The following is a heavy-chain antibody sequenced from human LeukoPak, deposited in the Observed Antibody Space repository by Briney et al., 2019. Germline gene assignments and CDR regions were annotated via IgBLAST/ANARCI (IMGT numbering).Heavy chain of an antibody. CDR1: GGSFSGYY. CDR2: IYYSGST. J-gene: IGHJ5*02. V-gene: IGHV4-34*01. D-gene: IGHD6-13*01. CDR3: ARESIAAANWFDP. Sequence: SETLSLTCAVYGGSFSGYYWSWIRQPPGKGLEWIGSIYYSGSTYYNPSLKSRVTISVDTSKNQFSLKLSSVTAADTAVYYCARESIAAANWFDPWGQGTLVTVSS.